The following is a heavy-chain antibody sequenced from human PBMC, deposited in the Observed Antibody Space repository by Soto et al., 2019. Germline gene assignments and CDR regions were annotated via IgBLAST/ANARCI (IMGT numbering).Heavy chain of an antibody. Sequence: SETLSLTCTVSGGSISSYYWIWIRQPPGKGLEWIGYIYYSGSTNYNPSLKSRVTISVDTSKNQFSLKLSSVTAADTAVYYCARDRSRYDFWSGSMQNNWFDPWGQGTLVTLSS. J-gene: IGHJ5*02. D-gene: IGHD3-3*01. CDR1: GGSISSYY. CDR2: IYYSGST. V-gene: IGHV4-59*01. CDR3: ARDRSRYDFWSGSMQNNWFDP.